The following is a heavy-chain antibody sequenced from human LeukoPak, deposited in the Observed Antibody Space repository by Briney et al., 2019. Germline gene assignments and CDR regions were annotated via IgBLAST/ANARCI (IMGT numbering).Heavy chain of an antibody. CDR1: GYTFSSYA. D-gene: IGHD5-24*01. V-gene: IGHV3-23*01. CDR2: ISGSGGST. Sequence: GGSLRLSCAASGYTFSSYAMSWVRQAPGKGLEWVSAISGSGGSTYYADSVKGRFTISRDNSKNTLYLQMNSLRAEDTAVYYCAKDLRLIMAANAFDIWGQGTMVTVSS. CDR3: AKDLRLIMAANAFDI. J-gene: IGHJ3*02.